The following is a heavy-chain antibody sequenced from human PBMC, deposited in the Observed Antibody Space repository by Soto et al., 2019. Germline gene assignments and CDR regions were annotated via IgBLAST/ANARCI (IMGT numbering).Heavy chain of an antibody. D-gene: IGHD3-3*01. V-gene: IGHV4-30-4*01. CDR1: GGSISSGDYY. Sequence: QVQLQESGPGLVKPSQTLSLTCTVSGGSISSGDYYWSWIRQPPGKGLEWIGYIYYSGSTYYNTSLKSRVTISVDTSKNQFSLKLSSVTAADTAVYYCARAAGVDFWSRTPTLYYFDYWGQGTLVTVSS. J-gene: IGHJ4*02. CDR2: IYYSGST. CDR3: ARAAGVDFWSRTPTLYYFDY.